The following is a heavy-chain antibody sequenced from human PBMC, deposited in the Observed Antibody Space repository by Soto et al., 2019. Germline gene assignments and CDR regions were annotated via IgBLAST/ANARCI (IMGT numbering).Heavy chain of an antibody. CDR1: GYTFTSYA. D-gene: IGHD6-19*01. J-gene: IGHJ6*02. Sequence: GASVKVSCRASGYTFTSYAMHWVRQAPGQRLEWMGWINAGNGNTKYSQKFQGRVTITRDTSASTAYMELSSLRSEDTAVYYCARGGQWLALIYYYYGMDVWGQGTTVTVSS. V-gene: IGHV1-3*01. CDR3: ARGGQWLALIYYYYGMDV. CDR2: INAGNGNT.